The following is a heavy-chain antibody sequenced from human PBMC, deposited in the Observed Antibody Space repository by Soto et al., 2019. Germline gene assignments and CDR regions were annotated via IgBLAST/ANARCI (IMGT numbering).Heavy chain of an antibody. J-gene: IGHJ6*02. CDR2: ISAAGDP. V-gene: IGHV3-13*05. Sequence: EVQLVESGGGLVQPGGSLRLSCEASGFTFRNYDMHWFRQGTGKGLEWVSGISAAGDPDYADSVEGRFTISRENAQNSFFLQMNSLRVDDTAAYYCARTDRDFYGLEVWGQGTTVIVSS. CDR3: ARTDRDFYGLEV. CDR1: GFTFRNYD.